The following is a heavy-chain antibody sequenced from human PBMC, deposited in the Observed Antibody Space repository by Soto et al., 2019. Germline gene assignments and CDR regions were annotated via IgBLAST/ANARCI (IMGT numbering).Heavy chain of an antibody. J-gene: IGHJ3*01. V-gene: IGHV3-23*01. Sequence: EVQLLESGGGLVQPGGSLRLSCAVSGLTFSDYPMDWVRQAPGKGLEWISRISGRALSTYYAASVKGRFTISRDNSNNTPYLEMSSLIGEDTAVYYCAKPQIGSYSAAFDVWGQGTMVTVSS. CDR2: ISGRALST. CDR1: GLTFSDYP. CDR3: AKPQIGSYSAAFDV. D-gene: IGHD1-26*01.